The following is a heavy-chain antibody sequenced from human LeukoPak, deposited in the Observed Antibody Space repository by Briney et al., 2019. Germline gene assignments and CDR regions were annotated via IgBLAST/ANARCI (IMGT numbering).Heavy chain of an antibody. CDR3: ARGYPYYYDSSGCYISDWFDP. J-gene: IGHJ5*02. D-gene: IGHD3-22*01. Sequence: GASVKVSCKASGYTFTSYDINWVRQATGQGLEWMGWMNPNSGNTGYAQKFQGRVTMTRNTSISTAYMELSSLRSEDTAVYYCARGYPYYYDSSGCYISDWFDPWGQGTLVTVSS. V-gene: IGHV1-8*01. CDR2: MNPNSGNT. CDR1: GYTFTSYD.